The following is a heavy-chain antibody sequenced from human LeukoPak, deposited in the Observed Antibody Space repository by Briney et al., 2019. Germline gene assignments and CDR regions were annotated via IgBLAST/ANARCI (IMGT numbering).Heavy chain of an antibody. J-gene: IGHJ4*02. V-gene: IGHV3-7*05. Sequence: PGGSLILSCAASGFTFSSCWMTWVRQAPGKGLEWVANIRQDGSEKYYVDSVKGRFTISRDNAKNSLYLQMNGLRAGDTAVYYCVKDQWLNYFDFWGQGTLVTVSS. CDR2: IRQDGSEK. D-gene: IGHD5-12*01. CDR3: VKDQWLNYFDF. CDR1: GFTFSSCW.